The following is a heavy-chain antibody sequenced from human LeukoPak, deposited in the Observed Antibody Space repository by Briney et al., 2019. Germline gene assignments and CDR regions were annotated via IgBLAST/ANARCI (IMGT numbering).Heavy chain of an antibody. CDR1: GLTFSNYA. J-gene: IGHJ3*02. CDR3: ASRHNHAFDI. V-gene: IGHV4-39*01. Sequence: PGGSLRLSCAASGLTFSNYAMSWVRQAPGKGLEWIGSIYYSGTTYYYPSLRSRLTISVDTSKNQFSLTLSSVTAADTAVYYCASRHNHAFDIWGQGTKVTVSS. CDR2: IYYSGTT.